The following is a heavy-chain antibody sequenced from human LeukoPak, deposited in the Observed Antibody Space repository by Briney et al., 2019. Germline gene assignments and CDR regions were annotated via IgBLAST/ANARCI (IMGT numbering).Heavy chain of an antibody. J-gene: IGHJ3*02. CDR3: ARDQGVRGEYNAFDI. CDR1: GYTFTSYD. Sequence: ASVKVSCKASGYTFTSYDINWVRQAPGQGLEWMGIINPSGGSTSYAQKFQGRVTMTRDMSTSTVYMELSSLRSEDTAVYYCARDQGVRGEYNAFDIWGQGTMVTVSS. CDR2: INPSGGST. D-gene: IGHD3-10*01. V-gene: IGHV1-46*01.